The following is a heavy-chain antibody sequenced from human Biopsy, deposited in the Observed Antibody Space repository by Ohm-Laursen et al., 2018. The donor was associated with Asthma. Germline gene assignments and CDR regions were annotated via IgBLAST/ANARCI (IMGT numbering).Heavy chain of an antibody. V-gene: IGHV4-31*03. CDR1: YGSITRGGYY. D-gene: IGHD3-22*01. CDR3: ARAQDYYDSRGYYRSFDY. Sequence: TLSLTCTVSYGSITRGGYYWTWIRQHPGKGLEWIGFIYYSGSTYYNPSLKSRVSISIDTSKNRFSLKLSSVTAADTAVYYCARAQDYYDSRGYYRSFDYWGQGTLVTVSS. J-gene: IGHJ4*02. CDR2: IYYSGST.